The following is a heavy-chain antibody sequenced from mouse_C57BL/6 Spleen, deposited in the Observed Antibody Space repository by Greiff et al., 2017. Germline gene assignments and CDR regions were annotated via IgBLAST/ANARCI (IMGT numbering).Heavy chain of an antibody. CDR2: IYPRSGNT. D-gene: IGHD1-1*01. Sequence: QVQLQQSGAELARPGASVKLSCKASGYTFTSYGISWVKQRTGQGLEWIGEIYPRSGNTYYNAKFKGKATLTADKSSSTAYMELRSLTSEDSAVYFCARSTVVAEGYFDVWGTGTTVTVSS. J-gene: IGHJ1*03. V-gene: IGHV1-81*01. CDR3: ARSTVVAEGYFDV. CDR1: GYTFTSYG.